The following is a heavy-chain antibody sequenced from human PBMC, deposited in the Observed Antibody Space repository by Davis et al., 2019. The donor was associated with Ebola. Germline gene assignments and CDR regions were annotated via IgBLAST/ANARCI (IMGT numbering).Heavy chain of an antibody. CDR3: ARSYGAAPFDY. J-gene: IGHJ4*02. D-gene: IGHD4/OR15-4a*01. CDR2: TYYSGST. Sequence: MPSETLSLTCTVSGGSISPYYWSWIRQPPGKGLEWIGYTYYSGSTKYNLPLKGRVAISVDTSKNQFSLKLSSVTAADTAVYYCARSYGAAPFDYWGQGTLVTVSS. V-gene: IGHV4-59*08. CDR1: GGSISPYY.